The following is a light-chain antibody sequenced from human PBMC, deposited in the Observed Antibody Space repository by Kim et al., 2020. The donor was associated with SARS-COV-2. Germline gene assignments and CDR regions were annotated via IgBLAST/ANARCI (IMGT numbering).Light chain of an antibody. CDR1: QDISSY. CDR3: QNYYSTSPWT. V-gene: IGKV1-27*01. CDR2: DTS. Sequence: SVGDGVTITSRASQDISSYLVWYQQKPGKVPKLLISDTSSMQSGVPSRFSGSASGTEFTLTISSLQPEDVATYYCQNYYSTSPWTFGQGTKVDIK. J-gene: IGKJ1*01.